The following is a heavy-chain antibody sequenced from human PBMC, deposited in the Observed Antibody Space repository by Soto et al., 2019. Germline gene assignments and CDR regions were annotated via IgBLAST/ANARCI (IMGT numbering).Heavy chain of an antibody. D-gene: IGHD6-13*01. Sequence: QVQLQQWGAGLLKPSETLSLTCAVYGGSFSGYYWSWIRQPPGKGLEWIGEINHSGSTNYNPSLKSRVTISVDTSKNQFSPKLSSVTAADTAVYYCAMRIAAAGRPDWFDPWGQGTLVTVSS. CDR3: AMRIAAAGRPDWFDP. CDR2: INHSGST. J-gene: IGHJ5*02. CDR1: GGSFSGYY. V-gene: IGHV4-34*01.